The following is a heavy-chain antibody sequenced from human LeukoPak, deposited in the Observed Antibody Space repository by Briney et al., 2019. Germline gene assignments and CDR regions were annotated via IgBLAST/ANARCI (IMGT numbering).Heavy chain of an antibody. CDR1: GYTFTSYY. CDR3: ARVATYYDFWSGYYTGHSLDY. CDR2: INPSGGST. V-gene: IGHV1-46*01. Sequence: ASVKVSCEASGYTFTSYYMHWVRQAPGQGLEWMGIINPSGGSTSYAQKFQGRVTMTRDTSTSTVYMELSSLRSEDTAVYYCARVATYYDFWSGYYTGHSLDYWGQGTLVTVSS. D-gene: IGHD3-3*01. J-gene: IGHJ4*02.